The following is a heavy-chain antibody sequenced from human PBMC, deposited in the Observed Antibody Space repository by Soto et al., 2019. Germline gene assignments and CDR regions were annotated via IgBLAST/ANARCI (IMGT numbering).Heavy chain of an antibody. J-gene: IGHJ4*02. D-gene: IGHD2-15*01. CDR3: ARTTTLENYFDY. V-gene: IGHV4-59*01. Sequence: SETLSLTCSVSGGSFSSYYWSWIRQPPGKGLEWIGYIYYTGSIIYNPSLKSRVTMSVDMSMKQFSLKLNSVTAADTAVYYCARTTTLENYFDYWGQGTLVTVSS. CDR2: IYYTGSI. CDR1: GGSFSSYY.